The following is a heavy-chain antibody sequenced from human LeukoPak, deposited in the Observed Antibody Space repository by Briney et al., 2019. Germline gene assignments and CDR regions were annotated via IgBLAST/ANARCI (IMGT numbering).Heavy chain of an antibody. CDR3: ARTSGYPYNFDN. CDR1: GFTVSRNY. CDR2: IYSGGAT. V-gene: IGHV3-53*01. Sequence: PGGSLRLSCAASGFTVSRNYMTWVRQAPGKGLECVSAIYSGGATYYADSVKGRFNIPRDNSKNTLYLKMNSLRAEDTAVYYCARTSGYPYNFDNWGQGTLVTVSS. D-gene: IGHD3-22*01. J-gene: IGHJ4*02.